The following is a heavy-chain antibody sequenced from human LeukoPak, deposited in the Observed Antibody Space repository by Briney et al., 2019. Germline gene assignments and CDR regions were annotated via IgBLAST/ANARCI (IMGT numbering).Heavy chain of an antibody. V-gene: IGHV4-4*07. Sequence: PSETLSLTCTVSGGSISSYYWSWVRQPAGKGLEWIGRIYTSGSTNYNPSLKSRVTMSVDTSKNQFSLKLSSVTAADTAVYYCARALHYYDSSGYYDYWGQGTLVTVSS. CDR3: ARALHYYDSSGYYDY. CDR1: GGSISSYY. D-gene: IGHD3-22*01. J-gene: IGHJ4*02. CDR2: IYTSGST.